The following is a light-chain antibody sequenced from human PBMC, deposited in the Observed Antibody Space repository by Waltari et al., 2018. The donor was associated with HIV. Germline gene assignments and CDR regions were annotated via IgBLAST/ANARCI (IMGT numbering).Light chain of an antibody. CDR3: ATWDDSLVRPGVV. CDR2: GTD. Sequence: QSLLTQPPSASGTPGQRVTISCSGSHSNIGTNAVTWYQQVPGTAPKVIIYGTDQRHSGVPDRFSGSKSGTSASLAISALQSEDEADYYCATWDDSLVRPGVVFGGRTKLTVL. J-gene: IGLJ2*01. V-gene: IGLV1-44*01. CDR1: HSNIGTNA.